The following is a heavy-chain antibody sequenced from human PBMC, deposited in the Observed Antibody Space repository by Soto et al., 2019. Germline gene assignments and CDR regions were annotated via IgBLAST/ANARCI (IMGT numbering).Heavy chain of an antibody. CDR1: GDSVSSNSVG. CDR3: ARNFKSSFDD. D-gene: IGHD6-6*01. J-gene: IGHJ4*02. Sequence: QTLSLTCAISGDSVSSNSVGWHWVRQSPSRGLEWLGRAYYRSKWIIDYAPSLKSRITFNPDISKNQFSLQLRSVTPEDTAVYYCARNFKSSFDDWGRGTLVTVSS. CDR2: AYYRSKWII. V-gene: IGHV6-1*01.